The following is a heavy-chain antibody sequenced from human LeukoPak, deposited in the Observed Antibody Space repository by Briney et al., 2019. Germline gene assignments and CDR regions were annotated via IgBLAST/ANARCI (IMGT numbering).Heavy chain of an antibody. CDR2: IWYDGNNK. D-gene: IGHD3-22*01. V-gene: IGHV3-33*01. CDR3: ASALDYSDSRDIDY. J-gene: IGHJ4*02. CDR1: GFTFSSYG. Sequence: PGRSLRLSCAASGFTFSSYGMHWVRQAPGKGLEWVAVIWYDGNNKYYADSVKGRFTISRDNSKNTLYLQMNSLRAEDTAVYYCASALDYSDSRDIDYWGQGTLVTVSS.